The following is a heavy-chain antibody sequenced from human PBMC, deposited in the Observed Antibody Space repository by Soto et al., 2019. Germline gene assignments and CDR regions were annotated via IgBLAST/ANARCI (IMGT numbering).Heavy chain of an antibody. CDR3: ARGWSGDYYYYGMDV. J-gene: IGHJ6*02. CDR1: GYTLTGYD. V-gene: IGHV1-8*01. D-gene: IGHD2-8*02. CDR2: MNPNSGNT. Sequence: ASVKVSCKASGYTLTGYDITWGRRALGQGLGWMGWMNPNSGNTGYAQKFQGRVTMTRNTSISTAYMELSSLRSEDTAVYYCARGWSGDYYYYGMDVWGQGTTVTVSS.